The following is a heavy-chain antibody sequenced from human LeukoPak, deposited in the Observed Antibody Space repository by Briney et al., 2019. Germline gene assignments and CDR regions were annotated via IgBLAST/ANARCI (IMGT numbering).Heavy chain of an antibody. CDR2: IHPGDSDT. Sequence: GESLKISCKGSGYRFTSYWTAWVRQMPGKGLEWMGTIHPGDSDTRYSPSFQGQVTISADRSISTAYLQWSGLKASDTAMYYCARPGHLVGGSFDYWGQGTLVTVSS. J-gene: IGHJ4*02. V-gene: IGHV5-51*01. CDR1: GYRFTSYW. D-gene: IGHD6-13*01. CDR3: ARPGHLVGGSFDY.